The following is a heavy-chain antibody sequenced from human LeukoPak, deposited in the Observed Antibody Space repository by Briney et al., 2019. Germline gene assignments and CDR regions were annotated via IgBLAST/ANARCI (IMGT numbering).Heavy chain of an antibody. V-gene: IGHV4-39*01. CDR2: IYYSGST. CDR3: ARPSSSIAAAGGWFDP. CDR1: GGSISGSSYY. D-gene: IGHD6-13*01. J-gene: IGHJ5*02. Sequence: SETLSLTCTVSGGSISGSSYYWGWIRQPPGKGLEWIGSIYYSGSTYYNPSLKSRVTISVDTSKNQFSLKLSSVTAADTAVYYCARPSSSIAAAGGWFDPWGQGTLVTVSS.